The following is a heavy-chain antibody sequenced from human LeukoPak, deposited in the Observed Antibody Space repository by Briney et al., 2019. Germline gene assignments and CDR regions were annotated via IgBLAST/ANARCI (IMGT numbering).Heavy chain of an antibody. CDR2: IRYDGSNK. CDR3: AREPVWGSYRYIDP. CDR1: GFTFSSYG. V-gene: IGHV3-30*02. Sequence: PGGSLRLSCAASGFTFSSYGMHWVRQAPGKGLEWVAFIRYDGSNKYYADSVKGRFTISRDNSKNTLYLQMNSLRAEDTAVYYCAREPVWGSYRYIDPWGQGTLVTVSS. J-gene: IGHJ5*02. D-gene: IGHD3-16*02.